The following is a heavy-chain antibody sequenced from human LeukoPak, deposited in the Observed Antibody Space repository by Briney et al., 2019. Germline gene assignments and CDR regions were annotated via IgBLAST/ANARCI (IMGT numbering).Heavy chain of an antibody. CDR2: INTNTGNP. Sequence: ASVKVSCTASGYTFTSYAMNWVRQAPGQGLEWMGWINTNTGNPTYAQGFTGRFVFSLDTSVSTAYLQISSLKAEDTAVYYCARDHGYYDFWSGYYVETQWFDYWGQGTLVTVSS. CDR3: ARDHGYYDFWSGYYVETQWFDY. CDR1: GYTFTSYA. D-gene: IGHD3-3*01. V-gene: IGHV7-4-1*02. J-gene: IGHJ4*02.